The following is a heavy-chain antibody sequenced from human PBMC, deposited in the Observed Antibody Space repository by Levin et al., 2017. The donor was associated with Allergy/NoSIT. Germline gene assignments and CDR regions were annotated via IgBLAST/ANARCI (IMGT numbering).Heavy chain of an antibody. V-gene: IGHV1-8*01. J-gene: IGHJ4*01. CDR2: VNPNTGSA. CDR1: GYTFTSYD. D-gene: IGHD3-10*01. Sequence: ASVKVSCKASGYTFTSYDLNWVRQATGQGLQWLGWVNPNTGSAGYVQRFQGRITMTRDTSTNTVYMELTSLTSEDTAVYYCARTDHYYAGSRTVDVWGQGTLVTVSS. CDR3: ARTDHYYAGSRTVDV.